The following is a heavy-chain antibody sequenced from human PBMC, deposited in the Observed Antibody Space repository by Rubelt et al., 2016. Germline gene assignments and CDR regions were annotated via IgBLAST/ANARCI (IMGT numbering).Heavy chain of an antibody. CDR3: ARGRRDVSGSFHYDGVGGDY. V-gene: IGHV4-59*12. J-gene: IGHJ4*02. CDR1: GGSISGYY. CDR2: IYYSGST. Sequence: QVQLQQWGAGLLKPSETLSLTCTVSGGSISGYYWSWIRQSPEKGLEWIGYIYYSGSTNYNPSLKSRVTISLDTSKNQFSLRLTSVTAADTAMYYCARGRRDVSGSFHYDGVGGDYWGQGTLVTVSS. D-gene: IGHD3-22*01.